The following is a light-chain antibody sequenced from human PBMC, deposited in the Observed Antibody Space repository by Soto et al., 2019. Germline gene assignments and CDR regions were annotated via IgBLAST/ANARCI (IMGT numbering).Light chain of an antibody. CDR1: QSVGSN. Sequence: EIVMTQSPATLSVSPGERATLSCRASQSVGSNLAWYQQKPGQAPRLLIYGASTRATGIPARFSGSGSGTEFTPTISSLQSEEFAIYFCQQYNNWPPDRTFGQGTKVEIK. CDR2: GAS. V-gene: IGKV3-15*01. J-gene: IGKJ1*01. CDR3: QQYNNWPPDRT.